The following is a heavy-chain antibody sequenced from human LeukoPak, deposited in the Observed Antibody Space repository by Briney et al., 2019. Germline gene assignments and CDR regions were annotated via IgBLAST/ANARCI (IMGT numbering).Heavy chain of an antibody. Sequence: PSQTLSLTCTVSGGSISSGGYYWSWIRQHPGKGLEWIGYIYYSGSTYYNPSLKSRVTISVDTSKNHFSLKLSSVTAAGTAVYYCARVYYGSGSYIFDYWGQGTLVTVSS. D-gene: IGHD3-10*01. CDR3: ARVYYGSGSYIFDY. CDR1: GGSISSGGYY. V-gene: IGHV4-31*03. CDR2: IYYSGST. J-gene: IGHJ4*02.